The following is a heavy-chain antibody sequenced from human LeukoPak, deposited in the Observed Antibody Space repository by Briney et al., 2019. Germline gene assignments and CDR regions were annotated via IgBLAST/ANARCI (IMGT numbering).Heavy chain of an antibody. D-gene: IGHD3-9*01. CDR1: GLTFSNYW. CDR3: ARASTDYDIFY. V-gene: IGHV3-7*01. CDR2: IKLDGSDK. Sequence: PGGSLRLSCAASGLTFSNYWMSWVRQAPGKGLEWVANIKLDGSDKFYVDSVRGRFTISRDNAKNSLYLQMNTLRADDTAVYYCARASTDYDIFYWGQGTLVTVSS. J-gene: IGHJ4*02.